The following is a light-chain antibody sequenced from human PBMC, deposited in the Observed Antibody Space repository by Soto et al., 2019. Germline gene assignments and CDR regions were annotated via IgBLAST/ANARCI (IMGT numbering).Light chain of an antibody. Sequence: DIQMTQSPSSLSASVGDRVTITCRASQSISSYLSWYQQTAGRAPELLIYGTSLQSGVPLRFSGSGSGTDFTLTISSLQPEDFATYYCQQSYTIPFTFGGGTKVEI. CDR3: QQSYTIPFT. CDR1: QSISSY. J-gene: IGKJ4*01. CDR2: GT. V-gene: IGKV1-39*01.